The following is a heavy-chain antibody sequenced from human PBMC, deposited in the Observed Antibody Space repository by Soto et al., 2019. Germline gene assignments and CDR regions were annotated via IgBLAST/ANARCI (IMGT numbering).Heavy chain of an antibody. Sequence: PGGSLRLSCAASGFTFSSYAMSWVRQAPGKGLEWVSAISGSGGSTYYADSVKGRFTISRDNSKNTLYLQMNSLRAEDTAVYYCAKGADSSGYYRGLYYYYGMDVWGQGTTVTVSS. CDR3: AKGADSSGYYRGLYYYYGMDV. V-gene: IGHV3-23*01. J-gene: IGHJ6*02. D-gene: IGHD3-22*01. CDR2: ISGSGGST. CDR1: GFTFSSYA.